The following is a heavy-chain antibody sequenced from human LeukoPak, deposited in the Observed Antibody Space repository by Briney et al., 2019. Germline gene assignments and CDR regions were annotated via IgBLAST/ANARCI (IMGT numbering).Heavy chain of an antibody. D-gene: IGHD1-26*01. Sequence: GGSLRLSCAASGFTFDDYGMNWVRQAPGKGLEWVSGINWNGGGTIYADSVKGRFTISRDNAKNSLSLQMHSLRAEDTALYYCARRRDLYSGSYYPFDYWGQGTLVTVSS. CDR3: ARRRDLYSGSYYPFDY. CDR2: INWNGGGT. CDR1: GFTFDDYG. V-gene: IGHV3-20*04. J-gene: IGHJ4*02.